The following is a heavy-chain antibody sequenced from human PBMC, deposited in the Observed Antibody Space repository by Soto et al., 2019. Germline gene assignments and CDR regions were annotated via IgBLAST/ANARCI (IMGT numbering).Heavy chain of an antibody. CDR1: GFTFSSYA. CDR3: ARPLWRDDYNWGYFDL. V-gene: IGHV3-30-3*01. Sequence: QVQLVESGGGVVQPGRSLRLSCAASGFTFSSYAMHWVRQAPGKGLEWVAVISYDGSNKYYADSVKGRLTISRDNSKNTLYLQMNCLRAEDTAVYYCARPLWRDDYNWGYFDLWGRGTLVTVSS. D-gene: IGHD4-4*01. CDR2: ISYDGSNK. J-gene: IGHJ2*01.